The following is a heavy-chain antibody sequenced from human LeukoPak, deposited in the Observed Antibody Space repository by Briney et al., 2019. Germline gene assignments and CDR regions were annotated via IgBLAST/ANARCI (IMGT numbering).Heavy chain of an antibody. CDR2: IRYDGNDK. J-gene: IGHJ3*02. CDR1: GFTFNAFG. V-gene: IGHV3-30*02. CDR3: ARGRSFEVNTPDAFDI. Sequence: GGSLRLSCVASGFTFNAFGMHWVRQAPGKGLEWVAFIRYDGNDKYYSGSVEGRFTISRENAKNSLYLQMNSLRAGDTAVYYCARGRSFEVNTPDAFDIWGQGTMVTVSS.